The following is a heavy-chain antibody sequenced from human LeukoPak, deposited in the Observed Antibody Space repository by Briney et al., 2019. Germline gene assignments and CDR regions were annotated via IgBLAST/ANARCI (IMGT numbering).Heavy chain of an antibody. D-gene: IGHD3-22*01. J-gene: IGHJ5*02. CDR1: GGTFSSYA. V-gene: IGHV1-69*13. CDR2: INPIFGTA. Sequence: ASVKVSCKASGGTFSSYAISWVRQAPGQGLEWMGGINPIFGTANYAQKFQGRVTITADESTSTAYMELSSLRSEDTAVYYCARGIDSSGYLQAPGFDPWGQGTLVTVSS. CDR3: ARGIDSSGYLQAPGFDP.